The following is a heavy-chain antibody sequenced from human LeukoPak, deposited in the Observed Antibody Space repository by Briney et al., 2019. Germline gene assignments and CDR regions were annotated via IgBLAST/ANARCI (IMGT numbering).Heavy chain of an antibody. CDR3: ASAGTMVREPCGY. D-gene: IGHD3-10*01. CDR2: ISSSSSYT. Sequence: PGGSLRLSCAASGFTFSDYYMSWIRQAPGKGLEWVSYISSSSSYTNYADSVKGRFTISRDNAKNSLYLQMNSLRAEDTAVYYCASAGTMVREPCGYWGQGTLVTVSS. V-gene: IGHV3-11*03. CDR1: GFTFSDYY. J-gene: IGHJ4*02.